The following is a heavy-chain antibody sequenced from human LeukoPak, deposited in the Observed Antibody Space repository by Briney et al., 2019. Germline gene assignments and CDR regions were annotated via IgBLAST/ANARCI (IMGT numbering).Heavy chain of an antibody. J-gene: IGHJ6*02. V-gene: IGHV1-2*02. CDR3: ARDWIPPIPAAISGGMDV. CDR2: INPNSGGT. Sequence: ASVKVSCKASGYTFTGYYMRWVRQAPGQGLEWMGWINPNSGGTNYAQRFQGRVTMTRDTSISTAYMELSRLRSDDTAVYYCARDWIPPIPAAISGGMDVWGQGTTVTVSS. D-gene: IGHD2-2*01. CDR1: GYTFTGYY.